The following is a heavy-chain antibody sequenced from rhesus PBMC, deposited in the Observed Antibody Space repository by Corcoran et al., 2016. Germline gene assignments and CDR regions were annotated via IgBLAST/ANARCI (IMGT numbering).Heavy chain of an antibody. CDR3: ARARVAAIDY. J-gene: IGHJ4*01. CDR1: GYSISRNY. V-gene: IGHV4S11*01. Sequence: QVQLQESGPGLVKHSETLSLTCAVPGYSISRNYWSWIRQAPGKGLEWIGYIYGSGSSTNYNPSLKSRVTLSVDTSKNQLSLKLSSVTTADTAVYYCARARVAAIDYWGQGVLVTVSS. D-gene: IGHD4-29*01. CDR2: IYGSGSST.